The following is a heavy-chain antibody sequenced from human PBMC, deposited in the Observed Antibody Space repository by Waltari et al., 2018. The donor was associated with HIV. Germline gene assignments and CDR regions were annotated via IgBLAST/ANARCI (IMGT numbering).Heavy chain of an antibody. J-gene: IGHJ4*02. D-gene: IGHD3-10*01. Sequence: QVQLVESGGGVVQPGRSLRLSCAASGFTFSAYAMHWVRQAPGKGLGWVAVISYDAKEKLYADSVKGRFTISRGNSRNTLYLQMNSLRPEDTAVYFCARGRGGPDYWGQGTLVTVSS. CDR1: GFTFSAYA. CDR3: ARGRGGPDY. V-gene: IGHV3-30*01. CDR2: ISYDAKEK.